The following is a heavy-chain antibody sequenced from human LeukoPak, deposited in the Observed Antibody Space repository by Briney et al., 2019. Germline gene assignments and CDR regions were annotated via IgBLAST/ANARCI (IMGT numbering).Heavy chain of an antibody. CDR3: ANDDYGDYYFDY. V-gene: IGHV3-23*01. J-gene: IGHJ4*02. D-gene: IGHD4-17*01. Sequence: GSLRLSCAASGFTFSSYAMSWVRQAPGKGLEWVSVMSGSGDNTYYADSVKGRLTISRDNSRNTLYLQMNSLRAEDTAVYYCANDDYGDYYFDYWGQGTLVTVSS. CDR1: GFTFSSYA. CDR2: MSGSGDNT.